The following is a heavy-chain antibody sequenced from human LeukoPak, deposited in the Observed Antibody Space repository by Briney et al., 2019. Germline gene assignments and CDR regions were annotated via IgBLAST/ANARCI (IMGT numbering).Heavy chain of an antibody. J-gene: IGHJ4*02. CDR1: GGSISSYS. V-gene: IGHV4-59*12. CDR3: ARGKHCGGDCYYPTDPGDFDY. Sequence: PSETLSLTCTVSGGSISSYSWSWIRQPPGKGLEGIGYIHYSGSTTYNPPLKSRVTISVDTSKTQFSLRLSSVTAADTAMYLCARGKHCGGDCYYPTDPGDFDYWGQGTLVSVSS. CDR2: IHYSGST. D-gene: IGHD2-21*02.